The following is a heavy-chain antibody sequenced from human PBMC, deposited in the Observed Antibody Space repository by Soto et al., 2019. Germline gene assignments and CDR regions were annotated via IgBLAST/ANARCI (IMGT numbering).Heavy chain of an antibody. J-gene: IGHJ6*02. D-gene: IGHD3-10*02. CDR3: VRDYVMDV. Sequence: LRLSCAASGFTFSGDSMNWVRQAPGKGLEWVASISTTSTYIYYADSVKGRFTISRDNAKNSLHLQMNSLRAEDTAVYYCVRDYVMDVWGQGTTVTVSS. CDR1: GFTFSGDS. CDR2: ISTTSTYI. V-gene: IGHV3-21*01.